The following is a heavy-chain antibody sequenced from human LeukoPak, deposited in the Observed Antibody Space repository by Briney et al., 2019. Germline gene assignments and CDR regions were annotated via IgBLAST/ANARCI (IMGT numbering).Heavy chain of an antibody. CDR3: AGTVAVGSYQYDY. CDR2: IYTSGST. D-gene: IGHD2-15*01. CDR1: GGSFIGNG. V-gene: IGHV4-4*07. Sequence: SETLSLSCMDSGGSFIGNGPRWMRQPAGKGLEWIGRIYTSGSTNYNPSLQSRITMSVDTSKIQSSQKLSSVTAADTAVYYCAGTVAVGSYQYDYWGQGTVVTVSS. J-gene: IGHJ4*02.